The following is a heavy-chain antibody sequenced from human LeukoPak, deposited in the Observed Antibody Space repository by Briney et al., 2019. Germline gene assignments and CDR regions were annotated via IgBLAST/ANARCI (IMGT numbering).Heavy chain of an antibody. CDR2: MYYSGST. J-gene: IGHJ4*02. V-gene: IGHV4-59*01. Sequence: SETLSLACTVSGASIISYHWSWIRQPPGKGLEWIGYMYYSGSTNYNPSLKSRVTMSLDTSKNQFSLKLRSVTAADTAIYYCARKDGDYWGQGILVTVSS. CDR1: GASIISYH. CDR3: ARKDGDY. D-gene: IGHD2-15*01.